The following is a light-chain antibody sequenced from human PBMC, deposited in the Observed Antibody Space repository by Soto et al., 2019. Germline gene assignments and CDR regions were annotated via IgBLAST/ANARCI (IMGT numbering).Light chain of an antibody. CDR1: QSVSSY. V-gene: IGKV3-11*01. J-gene: IGKJ5*01. Sequence: EIVLTQSPATLSLSPGERVTLSCRASQSVSSYLAWYQQKPGQAPRLLIYDASNRATGIPARFSGSGSGTDFTLTISSLEPEDFAVYYCKQRSNWPNFGQGTRLEIK. CDR2: DAS. CDR3: KQRSNWPN.